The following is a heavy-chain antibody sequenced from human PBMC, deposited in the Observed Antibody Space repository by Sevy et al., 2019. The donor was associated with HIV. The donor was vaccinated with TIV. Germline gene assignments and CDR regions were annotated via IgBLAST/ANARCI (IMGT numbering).Heavy chain of an antibody. CDR2: IYDSGRT. Sequence: SETLSLGCTVSGGSLSGYQWNWIRQPPGKGLEWIGYIYDSGRTNYNPSLKSRVTISVDTSKNQFSLNLNSVTAADTAVYYCARSLNSYDRGVYQMGLDHWGQGTLVTVSS. J-gene: IGHJ4*02. V-gene: IGHV4-59*01. CDR3: ARSLNSYDRGVYQMGLDH. D-gene: IGHD3-22*01. CDR1: GGSLSGYQ.